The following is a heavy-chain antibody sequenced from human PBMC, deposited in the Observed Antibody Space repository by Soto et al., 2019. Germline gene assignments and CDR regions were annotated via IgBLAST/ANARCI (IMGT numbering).Heavy chain of an antibody. CDR1: GYTFTSYD. CDR2: MNPNSGNT. D-gene: IGHD3-9*01. J-gene: IGHJ4*02. Sequence: GASVKVSCKASGYTFTSYDINWVRQATGQGLEWMGWMNPNSGNTGYAQKFQGRVTMTRNTSISTAYMELSSLRSEDTAVYYCARGLLRYFDWFVSEYDYWGQGTLVPVSS. V-gene: IGHV1-8*01. CDR3: ARGLLRYFDWFVSEYDY.